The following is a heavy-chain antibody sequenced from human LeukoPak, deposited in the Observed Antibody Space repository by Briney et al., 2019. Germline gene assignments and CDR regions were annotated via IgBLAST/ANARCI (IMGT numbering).Heavy chain of an antibody. CDR3: ARPFGGSGSYYSLDI. Sequence: GESLKISCKGSGYSFTSFWNGWVRQMPGKGVEWVGIIYPGDSDTIYSPSFQGQVTISTDKSISTAYLQWSSLKASDTAMYYCARPFGGSGSYYSLDIWGQGTMVTVSS. D-gene: IGHD3-10*01. V-gene: IGHV5-51*01. CDR1: GYSFTSFW. CDR2: IYPGDSDT. J-gene: IGHJ3*02.